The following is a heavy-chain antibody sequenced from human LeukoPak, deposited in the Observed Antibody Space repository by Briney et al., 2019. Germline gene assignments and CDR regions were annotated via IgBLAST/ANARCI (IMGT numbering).Heavy chain of an antibody. CDR3: AVDSSGYYYIDY. V-gene: IGHV3-48*03. J-gene: IGHJ4*02. D-gene: IGHD3-22*01. Sequence: GGSLRLSCAASGFTFSSYEMNWVRQAPGKGLEWVSYISSSGSTIYYADSVKGRFTISRDNAKNSLYLQMNSLRAEDTAVYYCAVDSSGYYYIDYWGQGTLVTVSS. CDR2: ISSSGSTI. CDR1: GFTFSSYE.